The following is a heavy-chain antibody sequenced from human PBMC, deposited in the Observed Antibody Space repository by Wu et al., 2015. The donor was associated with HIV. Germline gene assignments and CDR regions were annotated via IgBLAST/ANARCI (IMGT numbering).Heavy chain of an antibody. J-gene: IGHJ6*03. CDR2: IIPFLGAT. D-gene: IGHD3-22*01. Sequence: QVQLVQSGAEVKKPGASVKVSCKASGYTFNNNYMHWVRQAPGQGLEWMGGIIPFLGATNYAEKFQGKVTFTADKSTSTVYMELTSLRSEDTALYFCGGSPKIVYYYYFMDVWGQGTTVTVSS. CDR1: GYTFNNNY. CDR3: GGSPKIVYYYYFMDV. V-gene: IGHV1-46*02.